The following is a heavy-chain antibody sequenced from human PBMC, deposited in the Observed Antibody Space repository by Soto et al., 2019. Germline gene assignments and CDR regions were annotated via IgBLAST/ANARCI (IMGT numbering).Heavy chain of an antibody. J-gene: IGHJ4*02. V-gene: IGHV4-34*01. D-gene: IGHD3-9*01. CDR3: ARRRYLAYFDY. CDR2: INHSGST. CDR1: GGSFSGYY. Sequence: KPSETLSLTCAVYGGSFSGYYWSWIRQPPGKGLEWIGEINHSGSTNYNPSLKSRVTISVDTSKNQFSLKLSSVTAADTAVYYCARRRYLAYFDYWGQGTLVTVSS.